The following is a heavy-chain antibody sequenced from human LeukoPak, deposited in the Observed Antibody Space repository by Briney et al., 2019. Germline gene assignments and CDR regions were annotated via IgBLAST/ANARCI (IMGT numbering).Heavy chain of an antibody. Sequence: PGGSLRHSCAASGCTFSSYWMSWVRQAPGKGLEWVANIKQDGSEKYYVDSVKGRFTISRDNAKNSLYLQMNSLRAEDTAVYYCARDSTVTKYWGQGTLVTVSS. CDR3: ARDSTVTKY. J-gene: IGHJ4*02. V-gene: IGHV3-7*04. CDR2: IKQDGSEK. D-gene: IGHD4-17*01. CDR1: GCTFSSYW.